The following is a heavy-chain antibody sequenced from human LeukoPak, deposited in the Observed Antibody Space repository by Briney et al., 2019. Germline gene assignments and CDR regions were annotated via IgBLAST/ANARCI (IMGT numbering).Heavy chain of an antibody. Sequence: GGSLRLSCAASGFTFSSYEMNWVRQAPGKGLEWVSGISGSGGSTYYADSVKGRFTISRDNSKNTLYLQMNSLRAEDTAIYYCAKDLDYDTSGYSYAFDIWGQGTMVTVSS. V-gene: IGHV3-23*01. D-gene: IGHD3-22*01. J-gene: IGHJ3*02. CDR1: GFTFSSYE. CDR2: ISGSGGST. CDR3: AKDLDYDTSGYSYAFDI.